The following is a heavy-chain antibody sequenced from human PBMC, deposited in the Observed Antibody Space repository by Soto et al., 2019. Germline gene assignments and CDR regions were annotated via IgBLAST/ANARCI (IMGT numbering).Heavy chain of an antibody. CDR2: INHLETT. CDR1: GASITYGGYS. CDR3: ARGGGSDSFDY. V-gene: IGHV4-30-2*01. J-gene: IGHJ4*02. Sequence: SETLSLTCTVSGASITYGGYSWSWIRQTPGKGLEWIGYINHLETTFYNPSFESRLTLSIDRAKNQFSLKLHSMSAADRAVYFCARGGGSDSFDYWGQGSLVTVSS. D-gene: IGHD1-26*01.